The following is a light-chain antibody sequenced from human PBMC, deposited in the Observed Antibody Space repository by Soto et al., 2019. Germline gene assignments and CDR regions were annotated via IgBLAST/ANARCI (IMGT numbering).Light chain of an antibody. Sequence: DVVLTQSPLSLPVTLGQPASISCRSSQSLLHSSGYNYLHWYLQKPGQSPQLLISLGSDRASGVPDRLSGSGSGTDFTLKTTRVEAEDVGVYYCMQPLQTTWTFGQGTKVDIX. CDR3: MQPLQTTWT. CDR1: QSLLHSSGYNY. V-gene: IGKV2-28*01. J-gene: IGKJ1*01. CDR2: LGS.